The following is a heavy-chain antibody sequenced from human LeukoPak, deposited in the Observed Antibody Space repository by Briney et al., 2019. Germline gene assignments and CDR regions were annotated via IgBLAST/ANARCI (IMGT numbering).Heavy chain of an antibody. CDR1: TFGVRANY. J-gene: IGHJ4*02. D-gene: IGHD3-22*01. Sequence: PGGSLRLSCVDSTFGVRANYMTWVRQPPGKGLEWIGEINHSGSTNYNPSLKSRVTISVDTSKNQFSLKLSSVTAADTAVYYCARRRGYASDYWGQGTLVTVSS. V-gene: IGHV4-34*01. CDR3: ARRRGYASDY. CDR2: INHSGST.